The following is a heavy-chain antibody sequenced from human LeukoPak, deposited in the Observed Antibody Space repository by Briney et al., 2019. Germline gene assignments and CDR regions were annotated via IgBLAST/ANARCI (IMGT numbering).Heavy chain of an antibody. V-gene: IGHV4-39*07. Sequence: SETLSLTCTVSGGSISSSSYYWGWIRQPPGKGLEWIGSIYYSGSSYYNPSVKSRVTISVDTSKNQFSLKLSSVTAADTAVYYCARRNPTVVTPRYFDYWGQGTLVTVSS. D-gene: IGHD4-23*01. CDR2: IYYSGSS. CDR3: ARRNPTVVTPRYFDY. CDR1: GGSISSSSYY. J-gene: IGHJ4*02.